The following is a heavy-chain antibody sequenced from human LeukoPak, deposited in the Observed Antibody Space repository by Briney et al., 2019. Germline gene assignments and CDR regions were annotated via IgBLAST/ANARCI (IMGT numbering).Heavy chain of an antibody. V-gene: IGHV3-64*04. Sequence: GRSLRLSCSASGFTFSSFAMHWVRQAPGKGLEYVAAISRNGGSTYYADSVKGRFTISRDNSENTLYLQMNSLKAEDTAVYYCARDPDGYRQGHHFDYWGQGTLVTVSS. J-gene: IGHJ4*02. CDR1: GFTFSSFA. D-gene: IGHD5-18*01. CDR2: ISRNGGST. CDR3: ARDPDGYRQGHHFDY.